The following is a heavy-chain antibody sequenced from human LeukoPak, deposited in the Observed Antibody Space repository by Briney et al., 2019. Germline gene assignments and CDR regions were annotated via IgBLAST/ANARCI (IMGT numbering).Heavy chain of an antibody. V-gene: IGHV4-59*01. D-gene: IGHD1-1*01. CDR2: IYYGGST. J-gene: IGHJ5*02. CDR1: GGSISSYY. Sequence: SETLSLTCTVSGGSISSYYWSWIRQPPGKGLEWIGYIYYGGSTNYNPSLKSRVTISVDTSKNQFSLKLSSVTAADTAVYYCARVNRGGTTGTVDWFDPWGQGTLVTVSS. CDR3: ARVNRGGTTGTVDWFDP.